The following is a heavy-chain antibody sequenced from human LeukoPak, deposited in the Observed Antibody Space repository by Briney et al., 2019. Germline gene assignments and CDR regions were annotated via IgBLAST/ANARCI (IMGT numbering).Heavy chain of an antibody. CDR3: AKDRSGGTTTTVMVA. D-gene: IGHD4-17*01. V-gene: IGHV3-23*01. Sequence: PGGYLRLSCAASGFTFRSYAMSWVRQATGKGLEWVSAISGSGYNTYYADSVKGRFTISRDNSENTLYLHMDTLRAEDTALYFCAKDRSGGTTTTVMVAWGRGTLVTVSS. CDR2: ISGSGYNT. J-gene: IGHJ5*02. CDR1: GFTFRSYA.